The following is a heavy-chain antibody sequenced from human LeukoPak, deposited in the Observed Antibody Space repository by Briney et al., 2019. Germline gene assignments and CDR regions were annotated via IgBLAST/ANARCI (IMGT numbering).Heavy chain of an antibody. CDR3: ARGVDGDYVAYYFDY. Sequence: NSSQTLSLTCAVSGGSISSGGYSWSWIRQPPGKGVEWIGYIYHSGSTYYNPSLKSRVTISVDRSKNQFSLKLSSVTAADTAVYYCARGVDGDYVAYYFDYWGQGTLVTVSS. J-gene: IGHJ4*02. V-gene: IGHV4-30-2*01. CDR2: IYHSGST. D-gene: IGHD4-17*01. CDR1: GGSISSGGYS.